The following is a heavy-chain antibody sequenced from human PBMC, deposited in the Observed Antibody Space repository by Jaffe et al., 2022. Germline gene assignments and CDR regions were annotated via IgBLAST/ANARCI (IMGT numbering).Heavy chain of an antibody. D-gene: IGHD6-19*01. CDR1: GGTFSSYA. J-gene: IGHJ6*03. CDR2: IIPIFGTA. CDR3: ARVYLPGGIAVAGTGSGYYYMDV. V-gene: IGHV1-69*05. Sequence: QVQLVQSGAEVKKPGSSVKVSCKASGGTFSSYAISWVRQAPGQGLEWMGGIIPIFGTANYAQKFQGRVTITTDESTSTAYMELSSLRSEDTAVYYCARVYLPGGIAVAGTGSGYYYMDVWGKGTTVTVSS.